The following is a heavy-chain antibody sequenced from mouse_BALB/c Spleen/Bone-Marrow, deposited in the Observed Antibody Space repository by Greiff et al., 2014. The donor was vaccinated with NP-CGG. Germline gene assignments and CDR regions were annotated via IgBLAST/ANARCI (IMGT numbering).Heavy chain of an antibody. Sequence: QVQLQQPGAELAKPGASVKMSCKASGYTFTSYWLHWVKQRPGQGLEWIGYINPTSGYTEYNQKFKDKATLTADKSSSTAYMQLGSLTSEDSAVYYCATGYYAMDSWGQGSSVTVSS. CDR1: GYTFTSYW. J-gene: IGHJ4*01. V-gene: IGHV1-7*01. CDR3: ATGYYAMDS. CDR2: INPTSGYT.